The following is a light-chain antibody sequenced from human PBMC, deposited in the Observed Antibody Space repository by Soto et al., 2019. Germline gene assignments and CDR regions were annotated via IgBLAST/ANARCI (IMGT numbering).Light chain of an antibody. J-gene: IGLJ2*01. CDR3: ASFTRSVTVV. V-gene: IGLV2-14*03. CDR2: DVN. CDR1: SSDVGGYNY. Sequence: QSALTQPASVSGSPGQSITISCAGTSSDVGGYNYVSWYQQHPGKVPRLIISDVNKRPSGVSDRFSGSKSGNTASLTISGHHAEDEADYYCASFTRSVTVVFGGGTKLTVL.